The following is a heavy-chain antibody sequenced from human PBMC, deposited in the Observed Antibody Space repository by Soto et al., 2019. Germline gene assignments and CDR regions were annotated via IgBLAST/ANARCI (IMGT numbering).Heavy chain of an antibody. CDR3: AKYRRTQAEGFTLDY. CDR1: GDSINNYY. V-gene: IGHV4-59*01. D-gene: IGHD2-2*01. CDR2: IYYTGST. J-gene: IGHJ4*02. Sequence: PFETLSLTCTVSGDSINNYYWSWIRQPPGKRLEWLGYIYYTGSTTYNPSLESRVTMSVDTSKNQFSLKLNSVNAADTAVYYCAKYRRTQAEGFTLDYWGRGTLVTVSS.